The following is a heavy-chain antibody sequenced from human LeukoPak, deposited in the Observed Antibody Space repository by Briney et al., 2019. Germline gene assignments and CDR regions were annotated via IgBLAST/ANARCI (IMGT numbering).Heavy chain of an antibody. J-gene: IGHJ5*02. D-gene: IGHD3-3*01. V-gene: IGHV4-34*01. Sequence: SETLSLTCAVYGGSFSGYYWSWIRQPPGKGLEWIGEINHSGGTNYNPSLKSRVTISVDTSKNQFSLKLSSVTAADTAVYYCARGRGYDFWSGYYKNWFDPWGQGTLVTVSS. CDR1: GGSFSGYY. CDR2: INHSGGT. CDR3: ARGRGYDFWSGYYKNWFDP.